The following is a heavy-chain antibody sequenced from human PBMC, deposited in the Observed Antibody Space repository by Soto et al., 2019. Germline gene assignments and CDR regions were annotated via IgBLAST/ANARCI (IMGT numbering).Heavy chain of an antibody. CDR2: IYHSGST. D-gene: IGHD2-21*01. CDR1: GDSISRGGYY. V-gene: IGHV4-31*03. CDR3: VRVGAGAYVLGWFGP. J-gene: IGHJ5*02. Sequence: QVQLQESGPGLVKPSQTLSLSCTVSGDSISRGGYYWNWIRQHPREGLEWIGYIYHSGSTNYNPSLKRRVTISVDTSKNQLSLEFTNVTAADTAVYYCVRVGAGAYVLGWFGPLGQGILVTVSS.